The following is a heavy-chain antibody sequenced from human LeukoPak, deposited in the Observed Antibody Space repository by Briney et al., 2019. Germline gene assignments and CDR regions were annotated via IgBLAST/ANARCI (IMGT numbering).Heavy chain of an antibody. CDR3: ARGDFDY. D-gene: IGHD2-21*01. CDR1: GFTVSNSY. CDR2: IFSGGTT. Sequence: GGSLRLSCAASGFTVSNSYMNWVRQAPGKGLEWVSVIFSGGTTYYADSVKGRFTISRDSSKNTLFLQMNSLRAEDTAVYYCARGDFDYWGQGTLVTVSS. V-gene: IGHV3-53*01. J-gene: IGHJ4*02.